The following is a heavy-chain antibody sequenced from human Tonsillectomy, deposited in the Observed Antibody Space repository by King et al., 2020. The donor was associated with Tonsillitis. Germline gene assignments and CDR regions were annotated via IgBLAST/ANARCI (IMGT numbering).Heavy chain of an antibody. CDR2: IKQDGTEK. J-gene: IGHJ1*01. V-gene: IGHV3-7*01. Sequence: VQLVESGGGLVQPGGSLRLSCAASGFTFCSYCMSWVRQAPGKGLEWVANIKQDGTEKYYVDSVEGRFTISRDNAKNSLYLQMNSLRAEDTAVYYCARVSSSWPNFQHWGQGALVTVSS. CDR1: GFTFCSYC. CDR3: ARVSSSWPNFQH. D-gene: IGHD6-13*01.